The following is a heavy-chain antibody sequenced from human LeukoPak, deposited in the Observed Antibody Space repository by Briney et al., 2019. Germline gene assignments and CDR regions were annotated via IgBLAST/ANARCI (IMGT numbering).Heavy chain of an antibody. D-gene: IGHD3-10*01. CDR2: ISGSGGST. V-gene: IGHV3-23*01. J-gene: IGHJ5*02. CDR1: GFTFANYA. CDR3: AKDPNPRYYYGSGSSSLNWFDP. Sequence: GGSLRLSCAASGFTFANYAMSWVRQGPGKGLEWVSAISGSGGSTYYADSVKGRFTISRDNSKNTLYLQMNSLRAEDTAVYYCAKDPNPRYYYGSGSSSLNWFDPWGQGTLVTVSS.